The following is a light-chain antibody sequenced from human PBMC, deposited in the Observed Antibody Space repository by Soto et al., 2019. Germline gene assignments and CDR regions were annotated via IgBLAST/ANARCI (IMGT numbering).Light chain of an antibody. Sequence: QSVLTQPPSVSGAPGQRVAISCTGSSSKIGAGYAVHWYQHLPGTAPRLLIYVNTNRASGSPDRFSGSKSGTSASLAIAGLQAEDEADYYCSLYTSSSTFVFGTGTKVTVL. CDR2: VNT. CDR1: SSKIGAGYA. V-gene: IGLV1-40*01. J-gene: IGLJ1*01. CDR3: SLYTSSSTFV.